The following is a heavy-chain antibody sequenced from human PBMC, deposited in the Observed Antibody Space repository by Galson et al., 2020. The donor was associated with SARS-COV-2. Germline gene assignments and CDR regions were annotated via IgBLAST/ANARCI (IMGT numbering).Heavy chain of an antibody. J-gene: IGHJ6*02. CDR2: INAGNGNT. CDR3: AREPFSGTGFGEFVALYYYGMDV. V-gene: IGHV1-3*01. Sequence: GESLKISCKASGYTFTSYAMHWVRQAPGQRLEWMGWINAGNGNTKYSQKFQGRVTITRDTSASTAYMELSSLRSEDTAVYYCAREPFSGTGFGEFVALYYYGMDVWGQGTTVTVSS. D-gene: IGHD3-10*01. CDR1: GYTFTSYA.